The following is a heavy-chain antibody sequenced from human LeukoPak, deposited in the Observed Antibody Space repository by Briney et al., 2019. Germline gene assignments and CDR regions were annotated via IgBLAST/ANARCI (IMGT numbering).Heavy chain of an antibody. CDR3: ARDYGNIVIVPGAI. CDR1: GYTFTSYG. D-gene: IGHD2-2*01. Sequence: ASVKVSCKASGYTFTSYGISWVRQAPGQGLEWMGWISAYNGNTNYAQKLQGRVAMTTDTSTSTAYMELRSLRSDDTAVYYCARDYGNIVIVPGAIWGQGTLVIVSS. CDR2: ISAYNGNT. J-gene: IGHJ4*02. V-gene: IGHV1-18*01.